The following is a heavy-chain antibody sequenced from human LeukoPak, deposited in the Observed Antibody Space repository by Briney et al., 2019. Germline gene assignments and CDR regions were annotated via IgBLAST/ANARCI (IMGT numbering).Heavy chain of an antibody. Sequence: ASVKVSCKASGYTFTSYYMHWVRQAPGQGLEWMGIINPSGGSTSYAQKFQGRVTMTRDMSTSTVYMELSSLRAEDTAVYYCARDPYSSSWYSPYFDYWGQGTLVTVSS. D-gene: IGHD6-13*01. V-gene: IGHV1-46*01. J-gene: IGHJ4*02. CDR1: GYTFTSYY. CDR3: ARDPYSSSWYSPYFDY. CDR2: INPSGGST.